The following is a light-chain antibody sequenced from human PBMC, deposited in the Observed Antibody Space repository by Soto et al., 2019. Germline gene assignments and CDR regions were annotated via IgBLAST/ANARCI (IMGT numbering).Light chain of an antibody. J-gene: IGLJ3*02. CDR3: CSYAGSYTWV. CDR2: DVS. V-gene: IGLV2-11*01. CDR1: SSDVGAYKY. Sequence: QSALTQPRSVSGSPGQSLTISCTGTSSDVGAYKYVSWYQQHPGKAPKLMIYDVSKRPSGVPDRFSGSKSGNTASLTISGLQADDEADYYCCSYAGSYTWVFGGGTKLTVL.